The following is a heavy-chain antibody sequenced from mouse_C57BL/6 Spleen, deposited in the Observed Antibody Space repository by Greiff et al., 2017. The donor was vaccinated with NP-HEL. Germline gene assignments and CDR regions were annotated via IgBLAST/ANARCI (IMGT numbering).Heavy chain of an antibody. CDR1: GYAFSSSW. D-gene: IGHD2-2*01. CDR3: ALYYGYGYAMDY. J-gene: IGHJ4*01. Sequence: QVQLKQSGPELVKPGASVKISCKASGYAFSSSWMNWVKQRPGKGLEWIGRLYPGDGDTNYNGKFKGKATLTADKSSSTAYMQLSSLTSEDSAVYFCALYYGYGYAMDYWGQGTSVTVSS. V-gene: IGHV1-82*01. CDR2: LYPGDGDT.